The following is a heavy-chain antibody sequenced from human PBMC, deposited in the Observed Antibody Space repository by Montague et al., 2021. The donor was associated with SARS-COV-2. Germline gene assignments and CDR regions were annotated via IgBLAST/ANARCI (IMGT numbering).Heavy chain of an antibody. CDR3: AKGIRGVIILYDYYLMDV. J-gene: IGHJ6*02. V-gene: IGHV4-34*01. D-gene: IGHD3-10*01. CDR2: INHGGRT. Sequence: SETLSLTCAVYGGSFSGYYWTWIRQPPGKGLEWIGDINHGGRTSYNPSLKSRVTISAKTSKNQFSLRVNSVTAADTAVYFCAKGIRGVIILYDYYLMDVWGQGTTVSVSS. CDR1: GGSFSGYY.